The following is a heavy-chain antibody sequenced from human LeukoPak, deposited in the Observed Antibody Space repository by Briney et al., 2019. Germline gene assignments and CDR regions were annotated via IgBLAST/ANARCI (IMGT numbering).Heavy chain of an antibody. CDR2: INHSGDT. CDR3: ARADILTVGWGMDV. J-gene: IGHJ6*02. V-gene: IGHV4-34*01. D-gene: IGHD3-9*01. Sequence: SETLSLTCAVSGGSFSGYYWSWIRQPPGKGPDWIGEINHSGDTNYNPSLKSRLAISVDTSKNQFSLKLTSVTAADTAVYYCARADILTVGWGMDVWGQGTTVIVSS. CDR1: GGSFSGYY.